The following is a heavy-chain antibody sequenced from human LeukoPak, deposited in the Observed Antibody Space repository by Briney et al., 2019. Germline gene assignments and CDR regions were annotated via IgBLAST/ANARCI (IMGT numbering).Heavy chain of an antibody. J-gene: IGHJ4*02. CDR1: GFTFSSYR. CDR3: ARAPAHYYDSSDHYYVGESYFDY. CDR2: ISSSSSYI. D-gene: IGHD3-22*01. Sequence: GRSLRLSCAASGFTFSSYRMNWVRQAPGRGLEWVSSISSSSSYIYYADSVKGRFTTSRDNAKNSQYLQMNSLRAEDTAVYYCARAPAHYYDSSDHYYVGESYFDYWGQGTLVTVSS. V-gene: IGHV3-21*01.